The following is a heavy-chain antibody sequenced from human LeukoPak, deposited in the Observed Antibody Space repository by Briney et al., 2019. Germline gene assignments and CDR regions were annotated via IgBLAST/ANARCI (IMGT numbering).Heavy chain of an antibody. CDR2: IESNPAGGRA. J-gene: IGHJ1*01. V-gene: IGHV3-15*04. Sequence: NTGGSLRLSCAASGFTFVNAWMTWVRQAPGKGLEWVGRIESNPAGGRADYAAPVKCRFTISRDDSRSTLYLQMNNLRAEDTAVYYCSTLAYEVHNWGRRTLITVSP. D-gene: IGHD3-3*01. CDR3: STLAYEVHN. CDR1: GFTFVNAW.